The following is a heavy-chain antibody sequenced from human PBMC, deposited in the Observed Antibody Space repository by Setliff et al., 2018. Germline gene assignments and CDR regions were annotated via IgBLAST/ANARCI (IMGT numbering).Heavy chain of an antibody. CDR2: ITPVLDTR. V-gene: IGHV1-69*11. CDR3: ARGTVNWAAFNI. J-gene: IGHJ3*02. CDR1: GGPFSNYA. D-gene: IGHD3-16*01. Sequence: SVKVSCNASGGPFSNYAISWVRQAPGQRLEWLGRITPVLDTRDYSQKFQGRLIITADESTRTVNMELTSLRSEDTALYYCARGTVNWAAFNIWGQGTMVTVSS.